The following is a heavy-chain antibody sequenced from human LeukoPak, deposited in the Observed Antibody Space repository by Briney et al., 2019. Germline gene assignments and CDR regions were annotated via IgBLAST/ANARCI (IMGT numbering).Heavy chain of an antibody. V-gene: IGHV3-30-3*01. CDR3: ARRVPYYYDSSGYYHLDY. CDR2: ISYDGSNK. D-gene: IGHD3-22*01. J-gene: IGHJ4*02. Sequence: GGSLRLSCAASGFTFSSYAMHWVRQAAGNGLEWVAVISYDGSNKYYADSVKGRFTISRDNSKNTLYLQMNGLRAEDTAVYYCARRVPYYYDSSGYYHLDYWGQGALVTVSS. CDR1: GFTFSSYA.